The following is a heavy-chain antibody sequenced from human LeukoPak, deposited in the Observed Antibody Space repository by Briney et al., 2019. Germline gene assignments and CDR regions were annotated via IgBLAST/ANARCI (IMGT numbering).Heavy chain of an antibody. CDR2: IKGDGSGA. Sequence: PGGSLRLSCAASGFTFSTHWMHWVRQAPGKGLVWVSRIKGDGSGATYADSVKGRFTISRDNGKNTLYLQMNSLRAEDTAFYYCSRGPGRSGYYPGDFWGRGTLVTVSS. V-gene: IGHV3-74*01. J-gene: IGHJ4*02. D-gene: IGHD3-3*01. CDR1: GFTFSTHW. CDR3: SRGPGRSGYYPGDF.